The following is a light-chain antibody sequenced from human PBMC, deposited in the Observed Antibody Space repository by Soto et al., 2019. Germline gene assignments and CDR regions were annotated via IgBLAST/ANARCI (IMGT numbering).Light chain of an antibody. CDR3: QQRRNWPPWT. V-gene: IGKV3-11*01. J-gene: IGKJ1*01. CDR1: QSVSSY. CDR2: DAS. Sequence: EIVLTQSPATLSLSPGERATLSCRASQSVSSYLAWYQQKPGQAPRLLIYDASNRATGIPARFSGSGSGTAYTLTIISLEPEDFAVYCCQQRRNWPPWTFGQGTKVEIK.